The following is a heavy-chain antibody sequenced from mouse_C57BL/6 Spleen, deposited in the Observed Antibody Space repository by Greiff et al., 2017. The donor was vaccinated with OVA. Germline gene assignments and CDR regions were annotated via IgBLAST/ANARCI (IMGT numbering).Heavy chain of an antibody. J-gene: IGHJ3*01. Sequence: QVQLKQPGAELARPGASVKLSCKASGYTFTSYGISWVKQRTGQGLEWIGEIYPRSGNTYYNEKFKGKATLTADKSSSTAYMELRSLTSEDSAVYFCAYYYDYGAWFAYWGQGTLVTVSA. D-gene: IGHD2-4*01. CDR1: GYTFTSYG. CDR3: AYYYDYGAWFAY. V-gene: IGHV1-81*01. CDR2: IYPRSGNT.